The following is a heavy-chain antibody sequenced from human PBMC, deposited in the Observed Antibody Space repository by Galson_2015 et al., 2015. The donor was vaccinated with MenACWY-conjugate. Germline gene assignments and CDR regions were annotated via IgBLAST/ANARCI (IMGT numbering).Heavy chain of an antibody. Sequence: CAISGDSVSSHSAAWNWIRQSPSRGLEWLGRTYYRSKWYNDYAVSVKSRITINPDTSKNQFSLQLNSMTPEDTAVYYCARNRGYFDWLLYPQCHRVHQNPMPESFPPQPSPWG. V-gene: IGHV6-1*01. CDR3: ARNRGYFDWLLYPQCHRVHQNPMPESFPPQPSP. CDR1: GDSVSSHSAA. CDR2: TYYRSKWYN. J-gene: IGHJ5*02. D-gene: IGHD3-9*01.